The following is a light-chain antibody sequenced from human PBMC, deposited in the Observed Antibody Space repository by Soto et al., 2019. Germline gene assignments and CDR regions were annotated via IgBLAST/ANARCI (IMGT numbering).Light chain of an antibody. J-gene: IGKJ1*01. Sequence: AIRMAQSPSSLSASTGDRVTITCRASQGISSYLAWYQQKPGKAPKLLIYAASTLQSGVPSRFSGSGSGTEFTLTINSLQPEDFATYYCQQFNSHPQTFGQGTKVDI. CDR1: QGISSY. V-gene: IGKV1-8*01. CDR3: QQFNSHPQT. CDR2: AAS.